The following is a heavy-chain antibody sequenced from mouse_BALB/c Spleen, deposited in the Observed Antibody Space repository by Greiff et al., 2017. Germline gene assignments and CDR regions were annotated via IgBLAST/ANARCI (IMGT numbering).Heavy chain of an antibody. J-gene: IGHJ4*01. V-gene: IGHV1-20*02. CDR2: INPYNGDT. CDR1: GYSFTGYF. Sequence: VQPQQSGPDLVKPGASVKISCKASGYSFTGYFMNWVMQSHGKSLEWIGRINPYNGDTFYNQKFKGKATLTVDKSSSTAHMELRSLASEDSAVYYCARGDGNFYAMDYWGQGTSVTVSS. D-gene: IGHD2-1*01. CDR3: ARGDGNFYAMDY.